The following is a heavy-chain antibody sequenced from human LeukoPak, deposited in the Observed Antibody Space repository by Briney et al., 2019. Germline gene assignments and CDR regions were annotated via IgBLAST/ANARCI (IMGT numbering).Heavy chain of an antibody. CDR3: AKDYNNGFDY. CDR2: IRYDGSTK. J-gene: IGHJ4*02. CDR1: GFSFSGYG. Sequence: GGSLRLTCAASGFSFSGYGMHWVRQAPGKGLEWVTFIRYDGSTKSYADSVKGRFTIARDNSKNTLYLQMNSLRAEDTAVYFCAKDYNNGFDYWGQGALVTVSS. D-gene: IGHD1-14*01. V-gene: IGHV3-30*02.